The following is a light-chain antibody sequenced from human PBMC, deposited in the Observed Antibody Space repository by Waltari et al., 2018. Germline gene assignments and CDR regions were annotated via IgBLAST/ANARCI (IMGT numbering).Light chain of an antibody. CDR2: DIT. V-gene: IGLV2-8*01. CDR1: ITDIGNHTY. CDR3: SSYAGNNNFPV. Sequence: QSALTHPPSPPGSPGQSPTISCTGTITDIGNHTYFSWYPQHPGEAPTLMIYDITKRPSGVPDRFSCSKSGNTASLTVSGLQVEDEADDDYSSYAGNNNFPVFGGGTKLTVL. J-gene: IGLJ2*01.